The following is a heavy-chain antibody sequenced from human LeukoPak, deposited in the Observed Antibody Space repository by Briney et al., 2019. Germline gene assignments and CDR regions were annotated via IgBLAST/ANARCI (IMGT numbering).Heavy chain of an antibody. CDR1: GFTFDDYA. V-gene: IGHV3-43D*04. CDR3: AKDMAAREMATIGLDY. J-gene: IGHJ4*02. D-gene: IGHD5-24*01. Sequence: PGGSLRLSCAASGFTFDDYAMHWVRQAPGKGLEWVSLISWDGGSTYYADSVKGRFTISRDNNKNSLYLQMNSLRAEDTALYYCAKDMAAREMATIGLDYWGQGTLVTVSS. CDR2: ISWDGGST.